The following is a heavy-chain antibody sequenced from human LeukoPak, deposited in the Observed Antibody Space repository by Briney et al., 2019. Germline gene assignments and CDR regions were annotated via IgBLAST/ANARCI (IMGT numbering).Heavy chain of an antibody. D-gene: IGHD3-10*01. CDR1: GYTFTSYY. CDR2: INPSGGST. Sequence: ASVKVSCKASGYTFTSYYMHWVRQAPGQGLEWMGIINPSGGSTSYAQKFQGRVTMTRDTSTSTVYMELSSLRSEDTAVYYCATGFGELSYDYYFDYWGQGTLVTVSS. V-gene: IGHV1-46*03. J-gene: IGHJ4*02. CDR3: ATGFGELSYDYYFDY.